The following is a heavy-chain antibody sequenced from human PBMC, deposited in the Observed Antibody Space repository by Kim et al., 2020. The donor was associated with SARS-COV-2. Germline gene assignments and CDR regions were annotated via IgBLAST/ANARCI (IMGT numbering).Heavy chain of an antibody. V-gene: IGHV3-30*18. D-gene: IGHD2-2*02. CDR1: GFTFSSYG. CDR2: ISYDGSNK. J-gene: IGHJ4*02. Sequence: GGSLRLSCAASGFTFSSYGMHWVRQAPGKGLEWVAVISYDGSNKYYADSVKGRFTISRDNSKNTLYLQMNSLRAEDTAVYYCAKDRKWWEYCSSTSCYIMGVFDYWGQGTLVTVSS. CDR3: AKDRKWWEYCSSTSCYIMGVFDY.